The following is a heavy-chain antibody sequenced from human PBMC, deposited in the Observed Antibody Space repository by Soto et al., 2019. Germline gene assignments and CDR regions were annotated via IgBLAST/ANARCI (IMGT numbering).Heavy chain of an antibody. CDR2: IYYSGST. D-gene: IGHD1-26*01. CDR3: ARDRGYYYGMDV. V-gene: IGHV4-59*01. J-gene: IGHJ6*02. CDR1: GGSISSYY. Sequence: PSETLSLTCTVSGGSISSYYWSWIRQPPGKGLEWIGYIYYSGSTNYNPSLKSRVTISVDTSKNQFSLKLSSVTAADTAVYYCARDRGYYYGMDVWGQGTTVTVS.